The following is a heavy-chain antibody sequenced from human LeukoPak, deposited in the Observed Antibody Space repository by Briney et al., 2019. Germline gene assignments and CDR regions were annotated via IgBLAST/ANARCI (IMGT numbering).Heavy chain of an antibody. Sequence: PSETLSLTCAVYGGSFSGYYWSWIRQPPGKGLEWIGEINHSGSTNYNPSLKSRVTMSVDTSKNQFSLKLSSVTAADTAVYYCARDSSSLSFWFDPWGQGTLVTVSS. D-gene: IGHD6-13*01. CDR3: ARDSSSLSFWFDP. J-gene: IGHJ5*02. V-gene: IGHV4-34*01. CDR1: GGSFSGYY. CDR2: INHSGST.